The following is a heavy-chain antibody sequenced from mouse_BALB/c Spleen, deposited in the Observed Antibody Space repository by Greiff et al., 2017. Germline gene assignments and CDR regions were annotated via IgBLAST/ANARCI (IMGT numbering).Heavy chain of an antibody. CDR2: INPYNGDT. D-gene: IGHD1-1*01. CDR3: AITTVVPYYAMDY. V-gene: IGHV1-20*02. CDR1: GYSFTGYF. J-gene: IGHJ4*01. Sequence: EVKLVESGPELVKPGASVKISCKASGYSFTGYFMNWVMQSHGKSLEWIGRINPYNGDTFYNQKFKGKATLTVDKSSSTAHMELRSLASEDSAVYYCAITTVVPYYAMDYWGQGTSVTVSS.